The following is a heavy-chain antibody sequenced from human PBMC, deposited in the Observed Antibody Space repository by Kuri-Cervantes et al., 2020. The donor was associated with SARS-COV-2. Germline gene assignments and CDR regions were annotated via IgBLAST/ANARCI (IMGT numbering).Heavy chain of an antibody. J-gene: IGHJ6*02. CDR3: AKDGHLTIFGVRLQGYYYYGMDV. D-gene: IGHD3-3*01. Sequence: GGSLRLSCAASGFTFSSYAMSWVRQAPGKGLEWVSAISGSGGSTYYAGSVKGRFTISRDNSKNTLYLQMNSLRAEDTAVYYCAKDGHLTIFGVRLQGYYYYGMDVWGQGTTVTVSS. CDR2: ISGSGGST. CDR1: GFTFSSYA. V-gene: IGHV3-23*01.